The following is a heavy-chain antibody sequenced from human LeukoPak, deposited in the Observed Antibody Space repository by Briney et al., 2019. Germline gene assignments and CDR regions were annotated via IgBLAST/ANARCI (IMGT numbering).Heavy chain of an antibody. V-gene: IGHV1-18*01. J-gene: IGHJ5*02. D-gene: IGHD1-1*01. CDR2: ISAYNGNT. CDR3: ARDLWGGQLERRVHDLNWFDP. Sequence: ASVKVSCKASGYTFTSYGISWVRQAPGQGLEWMGWISAYNGNTNYAQKLQGRVTMTTDTSTSTVYMELRSLRSDDTAVYYCARDLWGGQLERRVHDLNWFDPWGQGTLVTVSS. CDR1: GYTFTSYG.